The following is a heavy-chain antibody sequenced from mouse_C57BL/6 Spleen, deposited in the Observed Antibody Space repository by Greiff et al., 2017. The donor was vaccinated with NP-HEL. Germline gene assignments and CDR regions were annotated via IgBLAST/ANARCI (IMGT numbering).Heavy chain of an antibody. D-gene: IGHD2-5*01. CDR1: GYTFTSYW. J-gene: IGHJ2*01. CDR2: IDPSDSYT. Sequence: QVQLQQPGAELVRPGTSVKLSCKASGYTFTSYWMHWVKQRPGQGLEWIGVIDPSDSYTNYNQKFKGKATLTVDTSSSTAYMQLSSLTSEDSAVYYCVRSNYDYWGQGTTLTVSS. V-gene: IGHV1-59*01. CDR3: VRSNYDY.